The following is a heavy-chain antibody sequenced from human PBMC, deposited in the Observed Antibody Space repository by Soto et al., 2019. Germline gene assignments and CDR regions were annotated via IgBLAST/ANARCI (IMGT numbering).Heavy chain of an antibody. CDR2: IYSGGYT. V-gene: IGHV3-66*01. CDR3: AREAIIVIAAPEYYFDY. Sequence: GGSLRLSCAASGFDVSNTDMSWVRQAPGKGLEWVSVIYSGGYTNYADSVKGRFIVSRDSPKNTLYLQMDSLRAEDTAVYYCAREAIIVIAAPEYYFDYWGQGTLVTVAS. CDR1: GFDVSNTD. D-gene: IGHD3-22*01. J-gene: IGHJ4*02.